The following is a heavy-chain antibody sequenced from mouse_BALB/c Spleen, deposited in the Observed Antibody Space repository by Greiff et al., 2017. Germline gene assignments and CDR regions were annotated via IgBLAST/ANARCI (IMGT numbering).Heavy chain of an antibody. CDR3: ARRVGPYYFDY. CDR2: IYPGNVNT. CDR1: GFNIKDTY. Sequence: QVQLQQSGAELVKPGASVKLSCTASGFNIKDTYIHWVKQRPGQGLEWIGWIYPGNVNTKYNEKFKGKATLTADKSSSTAYMQLSSLTSEDSAVYFCARRVGPYYFDYWGQGTTLTVSS. V-gene: IGHV1S56*01. D-gene: IGHD4-1*01. J-gene: IGHJ2*01.